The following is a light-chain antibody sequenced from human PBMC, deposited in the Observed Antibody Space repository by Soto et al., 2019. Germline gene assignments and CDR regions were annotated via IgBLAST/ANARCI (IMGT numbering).Light chain of an antibody. CDR3: QQYNSYWT. J-gene: IGKJ1*01. CDR2: KAS. Sequence: DIQMTQSPSTLSASLGDRVTITCRASQSISSWLAWYQQKPGKAPNLLIYKASSLEGGVPSRFSGRGSGTEFTLTISSLQPDEFATYYCQQYNSYWTFGQGTKVDIK. V-gene: IGKV1-5*03. CDR1: QSISSW.